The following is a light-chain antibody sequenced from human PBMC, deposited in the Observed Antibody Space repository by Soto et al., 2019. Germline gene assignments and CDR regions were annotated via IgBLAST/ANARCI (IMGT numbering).Light chain of an antibody. Sequence: QSLLTQPASVSGSPGQSITISSPGNSSEVWRYKLFSWYQQHPGKAPKLMIYEVSKRPSGVSNRFSGSKSGNTASLTISGLQAEDEADYYCCSYAGSSTLYVFGTGTKVTVL. CDR2: EVS. CDR1: SSEVWRYKL. V-gene: IGLV2-23*02. J-gene: IGLJ1*01. CDR3: CSYAGSSTLYV.